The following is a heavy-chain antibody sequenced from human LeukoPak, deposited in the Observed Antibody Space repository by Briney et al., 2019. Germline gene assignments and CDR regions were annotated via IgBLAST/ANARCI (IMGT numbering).Heavy chain of an antibody. CDR1: GFTFSSYA. V-gene: IGHV3-30*04. CDR2: ISYDGSNK. CDR3: ASLHDYGDLLVDY. D-gene: IGHD4-17*01. J-gene: IGHJ4*02. Sequence: PGGSLRLSCAASGFTFSSYAMHWVRQAPGKGLEWVAVISYDGSNKYYADSVKGRFTISRDNSKNTLYLQMNSLRAEDTAVYYCASLHDYGDLLVDYWGQGTLVTVSS.